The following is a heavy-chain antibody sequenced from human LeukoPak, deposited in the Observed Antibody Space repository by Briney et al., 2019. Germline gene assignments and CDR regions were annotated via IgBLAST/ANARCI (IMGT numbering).Heavy chain of an antibody. CDR3: ARDLYCSGGSCYLSAFDY. V-gene: IGHV1-18*01. CDR1: GGTFSSYA. J-gene: IGHJ4*02. D-gene: IGHD2-15*01. Sequence: ASVKVSCKASGGTFSSYAISWVRQAPGQGLEWMGWISAYNGNTNYAQKLQGRVTMTTDTSTSTAYMELRSLRSDDTAVYYCARDLYCSGGSCYLSAFDYWGQGTLVTVSS. CDR2: ISAYNGNT.